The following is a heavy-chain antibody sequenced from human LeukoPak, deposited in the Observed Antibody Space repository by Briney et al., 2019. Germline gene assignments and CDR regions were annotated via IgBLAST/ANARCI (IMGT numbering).Heavy chain of an antibody. CDR3: ARDGEMAAIRGYFEY. V-gene: IGHV3-30-3*01. D-gene: IGHD5-24*01. CDR2: ISYDGNRK. J-gene: IGHJ4*02. Sequence: PGRSLRLSCAASGFTFSNYAMHWVRQAPGKGLEWVAVISYDGNRKYYADSVKGRFTISRDNSKNTLYLEMNCLKIEDTAVYYCARDGEMAAIRGYFEYWGQGTVATVSS. CDR1: GFTFSNYA.